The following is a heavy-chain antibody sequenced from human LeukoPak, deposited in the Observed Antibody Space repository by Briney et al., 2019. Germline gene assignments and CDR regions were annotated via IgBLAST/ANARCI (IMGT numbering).Heavy chain of an antibody. CDR3: ATDSELGLYYFDY. Sequence: ASVKVSCKVSGYTLTELSMHWVRPAPGKGLEWMGGFDPEDGETIYAQKFRGRVTMTEDTSTDTAYMELSSLRSEDTAVYYCATDSELGLYYFDYWGQGTLVTVSS. CDR2: FDPEDGET. V-gene: IGHV1-24*01. J-gene: IGHJ4*02. D-gene: IGHD1-7*01. CDR1: GYTLTELS.